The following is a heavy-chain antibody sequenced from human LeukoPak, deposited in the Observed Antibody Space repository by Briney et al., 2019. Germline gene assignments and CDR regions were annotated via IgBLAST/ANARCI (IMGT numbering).Heavy chain of an antibody. CDR3: AREGRLYSSGWYFDY. V-gene: IGHV3-21*01. CDR2: ISSSSSYI. J-gene: IGHJ4*02. CDR1: GFTFSSYS. Sequence: MAGGSLRLSCAASGFTFSSYSMNWVRQAPGKGLEGVSSISSSSSYIYYADSVKGRFTISRDDAKNSLHLQMNSLRAEDTAVYYCAREGRLYSSGWYFDYWGQGTLVTVSS. D-gene: IGHD6-19*01.